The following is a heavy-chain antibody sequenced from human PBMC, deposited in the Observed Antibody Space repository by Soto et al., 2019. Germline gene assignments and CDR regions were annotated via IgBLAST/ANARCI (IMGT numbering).Heavy chain of an antibody. CDR1: GGSINSYY. CDR2: ISATGNT. CDR3: ARSSVVGPEYLQH. J-gene: IGHJ1*01. D-gene: IGHD3-22*01. V-gene: IGHV4-4*07. Sequence: QVQLQEWGPGLVKPSETLSLTRSVSGGSINSYYWTWVRQPAGKGLEWIGYISATGNTKYDPSLKSRVTMSIDTSKNQLSLRLTSVTAADTALYYCARSSVVGPEYLQHWGQGTLVTVSS.